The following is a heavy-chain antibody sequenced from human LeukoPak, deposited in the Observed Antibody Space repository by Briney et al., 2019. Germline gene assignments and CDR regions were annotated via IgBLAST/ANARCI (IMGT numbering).Heavy chain of an antibody. CDR1: GGSVNSGRFY. J-gene: IGHJ4*02. CDR3: AREADSSSWLGFDS. D-gene: IGHD6-13*01. V-gene: IGHV4-61*01. CDR2: IYYSWST. Sequence: PSETLSLTCSVSGGSVNSGRFYWTWLRPPPGKELEWIGYIYYSWSTNYNPSLKSRVSISVDTSKNQFSLTMSSVTAADTAMYYCAREADSSSWLGFDSWGRGTLVTVSS.